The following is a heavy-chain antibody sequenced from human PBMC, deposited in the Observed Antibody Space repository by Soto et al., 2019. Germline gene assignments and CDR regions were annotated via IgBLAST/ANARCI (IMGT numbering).Heavy chain of an antibody. CDR3: ASQMGGYSSGWYGFNAFDI. D-gene: IGHD6-19*01. CDR1: GGSISSSSYY. CDR2: IYYSGST. Sequence: SETLSLTCTVSGGSISSSSYYWGWIRQPPGKGLEWIGSIYYSGSTYYNPSLKSRVTISVDTSKNQFSLKLSSVTAADTAVYYCASQMGGYSSGWYGFNAFDIWGQGTMVTVSS. J-gene: IGHJ3*02. V-gene: IGHV4-39*01.